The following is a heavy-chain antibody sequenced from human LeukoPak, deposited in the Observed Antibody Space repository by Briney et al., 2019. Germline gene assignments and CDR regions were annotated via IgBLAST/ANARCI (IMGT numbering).Heavy chain of an antibody. V-gene: IGHV4-59*08. CDR3: ARRGYSYGYGYYYGMDV. Sequence: SETLSLTCTVSSGSISSYYWSWIRQPPGKGLEWIGYIYYSGSTNYNPSLKSRVTISVDTSKNQFSLKLSSVTAADTAVYYCARRGYSYGYGYYYGMDVWGQGTTVTVSS. J-gene: IGHJ6*02. D-gene: IGHD5-18*01. CDR2: IYYSGST. CDR1: SGSISSYY.